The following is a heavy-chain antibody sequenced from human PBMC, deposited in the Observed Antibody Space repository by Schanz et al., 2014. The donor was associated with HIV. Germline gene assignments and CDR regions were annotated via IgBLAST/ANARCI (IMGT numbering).Heavy chain of an antibody. Sequence: QVRLMQSGAEVKKPGASVKVSCEASRDTFTGYYVHWVRQAPGQGLEWMGWINPKSGDTSYAQKCQGRVTMTRYTSISTAYMSLSRLRSDDTAVYFCARDLDDVLARFDYWGQGTLVIVSS. V-gene: IGHV1-2*02. CDR3: ARDLDDVLARFDY. CDR1: RDTFTGYY. D-gene: IGHD3-9*01. CDR2: INPKSGDT. J-gene: IGHJ4*02.